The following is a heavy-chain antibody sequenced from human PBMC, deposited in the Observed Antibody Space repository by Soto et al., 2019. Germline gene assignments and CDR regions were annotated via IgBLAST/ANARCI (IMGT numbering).Heavy chain of an antibody. J-gene: IGHJ3*02. D-gene: IGHD3-16*01. Sequence: VGSLRLSCAASGFTFSSYGMHWVRQAPGKGLEWVSGISGSGGRTYYADSVKGRFTISRDNSNNTLSLQMHILRVEDTAVYFCAKGGYYSLFDIWGQGTVVTVSS. CDR2: ISGSGGRT. CDR1: GFTFSSYG. CDR3: AKGGYYSLFDI. V-gene: IGHV3-23*01.